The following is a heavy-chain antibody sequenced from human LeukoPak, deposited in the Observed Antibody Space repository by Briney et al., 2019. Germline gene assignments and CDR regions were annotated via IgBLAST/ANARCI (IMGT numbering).Heavy chain of an antibody. Sequence: PSETLSLTCTVSGGSISSYYWSWIRQPPGKGLEWIGHIYYSGSTNYNPSLKSRVTISVDRSKNQFSLRLTSVPAADTAVYYCARAGPWQIDPWGQGTLVTVSS. J-gene: IGHJ5*02. CDR2: IYYSGST. D-gene: IGHD3-10*01. CDR3: ARAGPWQIDP. V-gene: IGHV4-59*01. CDR1: GGSISSYY.